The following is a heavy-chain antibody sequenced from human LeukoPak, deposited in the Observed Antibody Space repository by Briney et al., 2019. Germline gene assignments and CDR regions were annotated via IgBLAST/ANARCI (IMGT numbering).Heavy chain of an antibody. J-gene: IGHJ3*02. D-gene: IGHD1-26*01. CDR3: ARPLIVGSTSGAFDI. V-gene: IGHV4-59*08. Sequence: KXAETLSLTCTVSGGSISSYYWNWIRQPPGKGLEWIGYIYYSGSTNYNPSLKSRVTISVDTSKNQLSLKLSSVTAADTAVYYCARPLIVGSTSGAFDIWGQGTMVTVSS. CDR2: IYYSGST. CDR1: GGSISSYY.